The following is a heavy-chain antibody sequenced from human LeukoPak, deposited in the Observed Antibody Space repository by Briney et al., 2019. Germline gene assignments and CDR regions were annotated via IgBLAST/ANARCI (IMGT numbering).Heavy chain of an antibody. CDR3: ASSTTIQLGIAAAYFDL. V-gene: IGHV1-69*06. CDR1: GGTFSSYA. J-gene: IGHJ2*01. CDR2: IIPIFGTA. D-gene: IGHD7-27*01. Sequence: GASVKVSCKASGGTFSSYAISWVRQAPGQGLEWMGGIIPIFGTANYAQKFQGRVTITADKSTSTAYMELSSLRSEDTAVYYCASSTTIQLGIAAAYFDLWGRGTLVTVSS.